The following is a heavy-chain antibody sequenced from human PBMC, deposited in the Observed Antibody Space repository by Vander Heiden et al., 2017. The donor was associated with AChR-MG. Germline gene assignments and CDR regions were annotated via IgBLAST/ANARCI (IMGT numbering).Heavy chain of an antibody. CDR2: IIPIFGTA. J-gene: IGHJ6*02. CDR3: ASGTTYRRLNYYGMDV. V-gene: IGHV1-69*01. Sequence: QVQLVQSGAEVKKPGSSVKVSCKASRGTFSSYAISWVRQAPGQGLEWMGGIIPIFGTANYAQKFQGRVTITADESTSTAYMELSSLRSEDTAVYYCASGTTYRRLNYYGMDVWGQGTTVTVSS. CDR1: RGTFSSYA. D-gene: IGHD3-16*01.